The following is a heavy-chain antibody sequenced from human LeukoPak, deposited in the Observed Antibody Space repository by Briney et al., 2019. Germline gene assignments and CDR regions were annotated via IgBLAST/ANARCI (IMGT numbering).Heavy chain of an antibody. CDR2: ISGDGGST. V-gene: IGHV3-43*02. J-gene: IGHJ4*02. CDR3: ARGDQWLIHY. Sequence: GGSLRLSCAASGFTFHGHAMHWVRQVPGKGLEWVSLISGDGGSTYYADSVKGRFTISRDNSKTSLHLQMNSLTTEDTALYYCARGDQWLIHYWGQGTLVTVSS. D-gene: IGHD6-19*01. CDR1: GFTFHGHA.